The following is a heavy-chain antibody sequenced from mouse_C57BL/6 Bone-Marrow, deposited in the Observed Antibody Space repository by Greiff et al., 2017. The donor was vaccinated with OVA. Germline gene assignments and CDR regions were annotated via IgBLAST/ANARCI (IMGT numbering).Heavy chain of an antibody. CDR1: GYTFTDYY. D-gene: IGHD1-1*01. CDR2: INPNNGGT. CDR3: ARGTYYGSRFAY. V-gene: IGHV1-26*01. Sequence: EVKLQQSGPELVKPGASVKISCKASGYTFTDYYMNWVKQSHGKSLEWIGDINPNNGGTSYNQKFKGKATLTVDKSSSTAYMELRSLTSEDSAVYYCARGTYYGSRFAYWGQGTLVTVSA. J-gene: IGHJ3*01.